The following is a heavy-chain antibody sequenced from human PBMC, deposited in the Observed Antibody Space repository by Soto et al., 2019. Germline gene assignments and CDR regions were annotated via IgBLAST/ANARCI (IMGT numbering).Heavy chain of an antibody. CDR3: ARVGRKLGESRSAFDI. CDR1: GGSISSYY. J-gene: IGHJ3*02. D-gene: IGHD2-21*01. Sequence: PSETLSLTCTVSGGSISSYYWSWIRQPPGKGLEWIGYIYYSGSTNYNPSLKSRVTISVDTSKNQFSLKLSSVTAADTAVYYCARVGRKLGESRSAFDIWGQGTMVTVSS. CDR2: IYYSGST. V-gene: IGHV4-59*01.